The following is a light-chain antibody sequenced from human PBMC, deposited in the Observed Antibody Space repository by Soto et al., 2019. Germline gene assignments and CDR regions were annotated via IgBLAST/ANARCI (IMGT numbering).Light chain of an antibody. CDR1: QSISRW. Sequence: DIQMTQSPSTLSASVGDTVTITCRASQSISRWLAWYQQKPGKAPKILIADASILENGVPSRFRGTGSGTEFTLTIRSLQPDDFATYFCQQYNSFSLITFGQGTQLEIK. J-gene: IGKJ5*01. CDR3: QQYNSFSLIT. CDR2: DAS. V-gene: IGKV1-5*01.